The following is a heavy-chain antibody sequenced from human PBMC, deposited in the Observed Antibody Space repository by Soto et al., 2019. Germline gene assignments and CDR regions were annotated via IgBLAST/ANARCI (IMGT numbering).Heavy chain of an antibody. CDR1: GFTFGDYT. CDR3: TRGGDITYYYGSSGDY. J-gene: IGHJ4*02. D-gene: IGHD3-10*01. Sequence: GGSLRLSCTASGFTFGDYTMSWFRQAPGKGLEWVGFIRSKAYGGTTKYAASVKGRFTISRDDSKSIAYLQMNSLKTEDTAVYYCTRGGDITYYYGSSGDYWGQGTLVTVSS. V-gene: IGHV3-49*03. CDR2: IRSKAYGGTT.